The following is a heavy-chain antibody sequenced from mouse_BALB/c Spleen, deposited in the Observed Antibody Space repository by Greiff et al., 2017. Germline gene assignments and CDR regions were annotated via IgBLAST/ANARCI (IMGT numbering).Heavy chain of an antibody. CDR3: ARHGMGYDSYWYFDV. D-gene: IGHD2-14*01. CDR2: ISSGGGST. J-gene: IGHJ1*01. CDR1: GFAFSSYD. V-gene: IGHV5-12-1*01. Sequence: EVKVVESGGGLVKPGGSLKLSCAASGFAFSSYDMSWVRQTPEKRLEWVAYISSGGGSTYYPDTVKGRFTISRDNAKNTLYLQMSSLKSEDTAMYYCARHGMGYDSYWYFDVWGAGTTVTVSS.